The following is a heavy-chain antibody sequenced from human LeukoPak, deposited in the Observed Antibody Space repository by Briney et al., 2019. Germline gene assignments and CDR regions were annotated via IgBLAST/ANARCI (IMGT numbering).Heavy chain of an antibody. CDR1: GGTFSSYA. CDR2: IIPFFGTA. D-gene: IGHD5-18*01. CDR3: ARVVDTAMVHYFDY. Sequence: SVKVSCKASGGTFSSYAISWVRQAPGQGLEWMGGIIPFFGTANYAQKFQGRVTITADKSTSTAYMELSSLRSEDTAVYYCARVVDTAMVHYFDYWGQGTLVTVSS. V-gene: IGHV1-69*06. J-gene: IGHJ4*02.